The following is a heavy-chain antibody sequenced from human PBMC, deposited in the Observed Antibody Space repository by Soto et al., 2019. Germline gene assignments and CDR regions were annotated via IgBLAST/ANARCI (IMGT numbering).Heavy chain of an antibody. CDR2: ISYDGSNK. CDR3: AILDTAMVGVRSLYYYYGMDV. V-gene: IGHV3-30-3*01. J-gene: IGHJ6*02. Sequence: GGSLRLSCAASGFTFSSYAMHWVRQAPGKGLEWVAVISYDGSNKYYADSVKGRFTISRDNSKNTLYLQMNSLRAEDTAVYYCAILDTAMVGVRSLYYYYGMDVWGQGTTVTVSS. D-gene: IGHD5-18*01. CDR1: GFTFSSYA.